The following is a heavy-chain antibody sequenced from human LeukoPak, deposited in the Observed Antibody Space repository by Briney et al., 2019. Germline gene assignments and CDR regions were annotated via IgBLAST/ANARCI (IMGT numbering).Heavy chain of an antibody. D-gene: IGHD1-26*01. J-gene: IGHJ3*02. V-gene: IGHV3-23*01. Sequence: GGSLRLSCAASGFTFSSYSMSWVRQAPGKGLEWCSAISCSGGSTYYADSVKGRFTIYRDNSKNKLYLQLNSLRAGDTAVFYCAKSSGASTFRAAFDIWGQGTMVTVSS. CDR1: GFTFSSYS. CDR2: ISCSGGST. CDR3: AKSSGASTFRAAFDI.